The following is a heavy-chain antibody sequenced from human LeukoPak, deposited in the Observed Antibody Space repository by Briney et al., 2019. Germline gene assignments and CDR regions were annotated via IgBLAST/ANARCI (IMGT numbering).Heavy chain of an antibody. CDR2: IYHSGST. CDR3: ARVKEARLWFGELTYGMDV. V-gene: IGHV4-59*12. CDR1: GGSISSYY. J-gene: IGHJ6*02. Sequence: SETLFLICTVSGGSISSYYWSWIRHPPGKGLEWIGEIYHSGSTNYNPSLKSRVTISVDKSKNQFSLKLSSVTAADTAVYYCARVKEARLWFGELTYGMDVWGQGTTVTVSS. D-gene: IGHD3-10*01.